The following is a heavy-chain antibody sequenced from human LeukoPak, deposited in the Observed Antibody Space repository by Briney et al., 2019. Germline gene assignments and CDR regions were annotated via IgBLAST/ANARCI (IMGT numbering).Heavy chain of an antibody. CDR1: GFTFSSYW. D-gene: IGHD3-22*01. CDR2: IKSDGST. V-gene: IGHV3-74*01. Sequence: HPGGSLRLSCAASGFTFSSYWMHWVRQAPGKGLVWVSRIKSDGSTNYADPVKGRFTISRDNAKNTLSLQMNSLRAEDTGVYYCARAPSEIGGYYPEYFRHWGQGTLVTVSS. CDR3: ARAPSEIGGYYPEYFRH. J-gene: IGHJ1*01.